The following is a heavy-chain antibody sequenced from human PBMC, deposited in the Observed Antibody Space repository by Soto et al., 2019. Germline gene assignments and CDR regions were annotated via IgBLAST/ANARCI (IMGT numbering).Heavy chain of an antibody. CDR3: ARDTPLSYYDSSGPPDY. D-gene: IGHD3-22*01. V-gene: IGHV3-33*01. J-gene: IGHJ4*02. Sequence: GGSLRLSCAASGFTFSSYGMHWVRQAPGKGLEWVAVTWYDGGNKYYADSVKGRFTISRDNSKNTLYLQMNSLRAEDTAVYYCARDTPLSYYDSSGPPDYWGQGTLVTVSS. CDR1: GFTFSSYG. CDR2: TWYDGGNK.